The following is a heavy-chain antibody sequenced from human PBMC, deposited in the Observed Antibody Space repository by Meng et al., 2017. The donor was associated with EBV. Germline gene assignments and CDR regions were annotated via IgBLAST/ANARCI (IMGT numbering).Heavy chain of an antibody. D-gene: IGHD1-26*01. CDR1: GFSLSTSGVG. CDR3: AHSRVGATEFDY. V-gene: IGHV2-5*02. Sequence: QITLKESCPTLVQPTQTPTLTCTFSGFSLSTSGVGVGWIRQPPGKALEWLALIYWDDDKRYSPSLKSRLTITKDTSKNQVVLTMTNMDPVDTATYYCAHSRVGATEFDYWGQGTLVTVSS. CDR2: IYWDDDK. J-gene: IGHJ4*02.